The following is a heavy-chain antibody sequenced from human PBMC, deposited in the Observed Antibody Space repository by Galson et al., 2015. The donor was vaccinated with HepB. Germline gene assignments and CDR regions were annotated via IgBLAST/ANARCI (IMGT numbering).Heavy chain of an antibody. CDR2: IGTSGDT. V-gene: IGHV3-13*04. Sequence: SLRLSCAASGFTLSSYDMHWVRQATGKGLEWVSVIGTSGDTYYSGSVKGRFTISREDAKNSLYLQMNSLRAGGSAVYYCARVPNGYCSTTSCYAGAFDIWGQGTVVTVSS. CDR1: GFTLSSYD. CDR3: ARVPNGYCSTTSCYAGAFDI. D-gene: IGHD2-2*03. J-gene: IGHJ3*02.